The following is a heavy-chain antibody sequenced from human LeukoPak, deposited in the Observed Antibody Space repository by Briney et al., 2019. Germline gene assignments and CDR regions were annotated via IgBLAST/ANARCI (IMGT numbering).Heavy chain of an antibody. CDR1: GFTFSSYE. Sequence: GGSLTLSRAASGFTFSSYEMNWVRQAPGKGLEWVSYIASGGGANRFYSESVKGRFTISRDNAKNSLYLHMNSLRAEDTGVYYCARIGTTTRGPAGLDVWGQGTTVTVSS. CDR3: ARIGTTTRGPAGLDV. J-gene: IGHJ6*02. D-gene: IGHD2/OR15-2a*01. V-gene: IGHV3-48*03. CDR2: IASGGGANR.